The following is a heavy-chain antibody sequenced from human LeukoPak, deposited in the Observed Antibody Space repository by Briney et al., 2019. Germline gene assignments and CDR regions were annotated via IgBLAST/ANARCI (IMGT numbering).Heavy chain of an antibody. D-gene: IGHD1-26*01. Sequence: SETLSLTCTVSGGYISSSRYYWGWIRQPPGKGLEWSGSIYYSGSTYYNPSLKSRVTISVDTSKNQLSLKLSTATASDTTVYYCASLKDIVGATQIDYWGQGTLVTVSS. CDR2: IYYSGST. J-gene: IGHJ4*02. V-gene: IGHV4-39*01. CDR1: GGYISSSRYY. CDR3: ASLKDIVGATQIDY.